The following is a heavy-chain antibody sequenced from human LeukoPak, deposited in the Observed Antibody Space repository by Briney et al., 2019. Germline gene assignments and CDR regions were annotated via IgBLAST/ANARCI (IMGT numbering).Heavy chain of an antibody. J-gene: IGHJ5*02. D-gene: IGHD2-8*01. Sequence: ASVKVSCKASGGTFSSYAISWVRQAPGQGLEWMGGIIPIFGTANYAQKLQGRVTMTTDTSTSTAYMELRSLRSDDTAVYYCARRAVLMVYDSWFDPWGQGTLVTVSS. V-gene: IGHV1-69*05. CDR3: ARRAVLMVYDSWFDP. CDR2: IIPIFGTA. CDR1: GGTFSSYA.